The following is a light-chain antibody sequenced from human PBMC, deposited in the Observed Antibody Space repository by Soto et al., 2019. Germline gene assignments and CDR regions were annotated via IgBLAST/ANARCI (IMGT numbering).Light chain of an antibody. Sequence: EIVMTQSPATLSVSPGERVTFSCRASQSVSSNLAWYQQKPGQAPRLLIYGASTRATGISARFSGSGSGTEFTLTINSLQSEDFAVYYCQEYNNWPPWTFCQGPKV. J-gene: IGKJ1*01. V-gene: IGKV3-15*01. CDR1: QSVSSN. CDR2: GAS. CDR3: QEYNNWPPWT.